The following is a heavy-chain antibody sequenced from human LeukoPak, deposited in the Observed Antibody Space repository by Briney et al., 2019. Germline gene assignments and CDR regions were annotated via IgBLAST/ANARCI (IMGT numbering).Heavy chain of an antibody. J-gene: IGHJ6*03. Sequence: ASVKVSCKASGYTFTSYGISWVRQAPGQGLEWMGWTSAYNGNTNYAQKLQGRVTMTTDTSTSTAYMELRSLRSDDTAVYYCAYQLLFNYYYMDVWGKGTTVTVSS. D-gene: IGHD2-2*01. CDR1: GYTFTSYG. CDR3: AYQLLFNYYYMDV. CDR2: TSAYNGNT. V-gene: IGHV1-18*01.